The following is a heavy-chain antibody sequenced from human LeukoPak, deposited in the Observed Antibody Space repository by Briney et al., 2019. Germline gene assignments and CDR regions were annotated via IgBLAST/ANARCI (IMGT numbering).Heavy chain of an antibody. CDR3: AKGARGSSSWYFDF. V-gene: IGHV3-30*04. CDR1: GFTFSRYG. CDR2: ISYDGSNK. Sequence: GGSLRLSCAASGFTFSRYGMHWVRQAPGKGLEWVTAISYDGSNKYYADSVKGRFTISRDNSKNTLYVQMNSLRAEDTAVYYCAKGARGSSSWYFDFWGRGSLVTVSS. J-gene: IGHJ2*01.